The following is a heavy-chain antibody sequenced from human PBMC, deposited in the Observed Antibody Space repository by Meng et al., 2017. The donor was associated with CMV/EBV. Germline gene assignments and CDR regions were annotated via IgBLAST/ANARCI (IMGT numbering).Heavy chain of an antibody. D-gene: IGHD3-22*01. CDR3: ARAAPDYYDSSGPPDY. V-gene: IGHV4-30-4*08. CDR1: GGSISSGDYY. Sequence: VQLQEAGPGLVTPSQTLSLTCTVSGGSISSGDYYWSWIRQPPGKGLEWIGYIYYSGSTYYNPSLKSRVTISVDTSKNQFSLKLSSVTAADTAVYYCARAAPDYYDSSGPPDYWGQGTLVTVSS. CDR2: IYYSGST. J-gene: IGHJ4*02.